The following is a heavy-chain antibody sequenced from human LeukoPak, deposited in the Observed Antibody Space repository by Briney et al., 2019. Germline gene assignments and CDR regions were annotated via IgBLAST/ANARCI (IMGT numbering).Heavy chain of an antibody. J-gene: IGHJ4*02. Sequence: GGSLRLSCAASGFTFSSYWMSWVRQAPGKGLVWVANVKQDGSERYYVGSVRGRFTISRDNAKNSLYLQMNSLRAEDTAVYYCAREGAYYLDSWGQGTLAAVSS. CDR2: VKQDGSER. CDR1: GFTFSSYW. V-gene: IGHV3-7*01. D-gene: IGHD4/OR15-4a*01. CDR3: AREGAYYLDS.